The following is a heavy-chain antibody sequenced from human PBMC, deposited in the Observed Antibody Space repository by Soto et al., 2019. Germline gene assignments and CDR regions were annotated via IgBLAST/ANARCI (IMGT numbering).Heavy chain of an antibody. Sequence: QVQLVQSGAEVKKPGASVKVSCKTSGYTFTSYDINWVRQATGQGLEWMGWMNPNTGNTGYAQNLQGSVTLTRDLSISTAYMELSSLRSQVPAVYYCVTTAFASSGWGQGTLVTVSS. V-gene: IGHV1-8*01. CDR2: MNPNTGNT. D-gene: IGHD3-22*01. CDR3: VTTAFASSG. CDR1: GYTFTSYD. J-gene: IGHJ4*02.